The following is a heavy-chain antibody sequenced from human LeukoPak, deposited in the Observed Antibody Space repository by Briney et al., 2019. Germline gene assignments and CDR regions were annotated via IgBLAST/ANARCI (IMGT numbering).Heavy chain of an antibody. V-gene: IGHV1-46*01. J-gene: IGHJ4*02. CDR1: EYSFSTYS. D-gene: IGHD2-21*02. CDR3: ARGGCDGDCSFDY. CDR2: SNPSGGSP. Sequence: ASVKVSCKASEYSFSTYSLHWVRQAPGQGLEWMGISNPSGGSPSHAQKFQGRVTMTRDTSTSTVYMELSSLRSDDTAVYYCARGGCDGDCSFDYWGQGTLVTVSS.